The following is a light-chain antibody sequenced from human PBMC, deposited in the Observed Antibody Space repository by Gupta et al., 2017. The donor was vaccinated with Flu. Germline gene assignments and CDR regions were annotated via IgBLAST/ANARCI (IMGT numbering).Light chain of an antibody. J-gene: IGLJ1*01. CDR2: DVT. Sequence: QSAPTQPRSVSGSPGQSVTISCTGSSNDVGCSNRVSWYQQRPGKAPKLLLYDVTERPSGVPDRFSGSKSGNTASLTISGLQADDEADYYCSSYAGRVTWVFVTGTTVTVL. V-gene: IGLV2-11*01. CDR3: SSYAGRVTWV. CDR1: SNDVGCSNR.